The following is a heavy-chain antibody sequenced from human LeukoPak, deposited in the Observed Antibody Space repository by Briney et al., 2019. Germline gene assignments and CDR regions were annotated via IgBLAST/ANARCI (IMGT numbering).Heavy chain of an antibody. CDR2: IYYSGST. Sequence: SETLSLTYTVSGGSISSSSYYWGWIRQPPGKGLEWIGSIYYSGSTYYNPSLKSRVTISVDTSKNQFSLKLSSVTAADTAVYYCARRRSVVGFDYWGQGTLVTVSS. V-gene: IGHV4-39*01. J-gene: IGHJ4*02. D-gene: IGHD2-15*01. CDR3: ARRRSVVGFDY. CDR1: GGSISSSSYY.